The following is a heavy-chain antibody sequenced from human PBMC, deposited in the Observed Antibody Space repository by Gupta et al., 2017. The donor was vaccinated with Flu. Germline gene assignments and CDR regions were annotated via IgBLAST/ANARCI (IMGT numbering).Heavy chain of an antibody. J-gene: IGHJ4*02. CDR3: ARQAAFEVIDY. Sequence: QLQLQGSGPGLVKPSETLSITCNVSGGSIRSSAHYWAWIRQSPGKGLDWIASMFYTGSTYYNPSLKSRVTISVDTSKNQFSLNLSSVTAADTAVYYCARQAAFEVIDYWAQGTLVTVSS. D-gene: IGHD6-25*01. V-gene: IGHV4-39*01. CDR1: GGSIRSSAHY. CDR2: MFYTGST.